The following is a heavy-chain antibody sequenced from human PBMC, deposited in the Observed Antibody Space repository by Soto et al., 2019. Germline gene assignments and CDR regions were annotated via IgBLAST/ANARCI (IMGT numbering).Heavy chain of an antibody. CDR3: TLGMHFANRWRWFDS. Sequence: SVKVSCKASGGTSNMYSISWVRKAPGQRLEWMGGIIPIYALTNYAQKFQGRVTITADASTRTAYMELSSLRSDDTAVYYCTLGMHFANRWRWFDSWGQGTLVTVSS. V-gene: IGHV1-69*13. D-gene: IGHD2-15*01. CDR2: IIPIYALT. CDR1: GGTSNMYS. J-gene: IGHJ5*01.